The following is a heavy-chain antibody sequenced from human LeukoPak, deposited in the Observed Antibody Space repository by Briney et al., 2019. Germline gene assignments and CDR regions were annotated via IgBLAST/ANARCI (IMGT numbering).Heavy chain of an antibody. V-gene: IGHV5-51*01. J-gene: IGHJ4*02. Sequence: GESLKISCKGSGYSFTSYWIGWVRQMPGKGLEWMGIIYPGDSDTRYSPSFQGQVTISADKSISTAYLQWSSLKASDTAMYDCARQGITMIVPFDYWGQGTLVTVSS. CDR1: GYSFTSYW. D-gene: IGHD3-22*01. CDR2: IYPGDSDT. CDR3: ARQGITMIVPFDY.